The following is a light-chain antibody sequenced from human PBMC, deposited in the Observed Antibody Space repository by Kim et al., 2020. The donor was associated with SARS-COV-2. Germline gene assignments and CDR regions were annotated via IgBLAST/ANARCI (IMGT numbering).Light chain of an antibody. V-gene: IGKV3-15*01. CDR3: QQYNNWPRT. Sequence: EIVMTQSPGTLSVSPGERATLSCRASQSVSNNLAWYQQKPGQAPRLLIYGASTRATGIPVRFSRSGSGTEFTLTISSLQSEDFALYYCQQYNNWPRTFGQGTKVDIK. CDR1: QSVSNN. CDR2: GAS. J-gene: IGKJ1*01.